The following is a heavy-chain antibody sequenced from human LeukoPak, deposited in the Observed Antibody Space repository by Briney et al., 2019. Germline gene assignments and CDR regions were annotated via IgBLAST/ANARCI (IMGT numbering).Heavy chain of an antibody. CDR1: GFTFSDYY. CDR3: ARMGLDHLIAPFDY. J-gene: IGHJ4*02. V-gene: IGHV3-11*06. Sequence: GGSLRLSCAASGFTFSDYYMSWIRQAPGKGLEWVSYISSSSSYTNYADSVKGRFTISRDNAKNSSYLQMNSLRAEDTAVYYCARMGLDHLIAPFDYWGQGTLVTVSS. CDR2: ISSSSSYT. D-gene: IGHD3-22*01.